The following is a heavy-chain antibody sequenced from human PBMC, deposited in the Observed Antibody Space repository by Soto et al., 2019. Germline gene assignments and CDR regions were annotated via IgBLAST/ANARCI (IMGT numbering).Heavy chain of an antibody. CDR1: GYTFTGYY. CDR3: AREETSGSYLSSWFDP. Sequence: QVQLVQSGAEVKKPGASVKVSCKASGYTFTGYYMHWVRQAPGQGLEWMGWINPNSGGTNYAQKFQGWVTMTRDTSISTAYMELSRLRSDDTAVYYCAREETSGSYLSSWFDPWGQGTLLTVSS. J-gene: IGHJ5*02. CDR2: INPNSGGT. V-gene: IGHV1-2*04. D-gene: IGHD1-26*01.